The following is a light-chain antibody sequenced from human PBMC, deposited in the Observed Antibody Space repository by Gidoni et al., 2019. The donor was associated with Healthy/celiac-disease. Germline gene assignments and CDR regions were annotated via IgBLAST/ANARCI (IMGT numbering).Light chain of an antibody. CDR3: LQDYNYPYT. V-gene: IGKV1-6*01. CDR2: AAS. J-gene: IGKJ2*01. CDR1: QGIRND. Sequence: AIQMTQSPSSLSASVGDRVTITCRASQGIRNDLGWYQQNPGKAPKLLIYAASSLQSGVPSRFSGSGSGTDFPLTISSLQPEDFATYYCLQDYNYPYTFXXXTKLEIK.